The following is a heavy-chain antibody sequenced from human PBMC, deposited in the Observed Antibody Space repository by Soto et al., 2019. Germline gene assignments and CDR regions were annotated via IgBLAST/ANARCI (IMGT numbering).Heavy chain of an antibody. CDR3: ARGKGMEENYFYYGLDI. D-gene: IGHD1-1*01. V-gene: IGHV1-3*01. CDR2: LNGGTGQT. Sequence: GASVKVSCKASGSTFSTYAMHWVRQAPGQSLEWMGWLNGGTGQTRYSQKFQDRVIITRDTSASTGYMELSSLTSEDTAVYYCARGKGMEENYFYYGLDIWGQGTTVTVS. CDR1: GSTFSTYA. J-gene: IGHJ6*02.